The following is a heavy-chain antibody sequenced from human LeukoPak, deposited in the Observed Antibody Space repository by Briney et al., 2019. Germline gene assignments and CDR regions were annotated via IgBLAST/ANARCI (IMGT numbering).Heavy chain of an antibody. J-gene: IGHJ4*02. D-gene: IGHD1-26*01. CDR3: ARGRWDGWEDY. V-gene: IGHV4-34*01. Sequence: PSETLSLTCAVYGGSFSGYYWSWIRQPPGKGLEWIGEINHSGSTNYNPSLKSRVTISVGTSKNQFSLKLSSVTAADTAVYYCARGRWDGWEDYWGQGTLVTVSS. CDR1: GGSFSGYY. CDR2: INHSGST.